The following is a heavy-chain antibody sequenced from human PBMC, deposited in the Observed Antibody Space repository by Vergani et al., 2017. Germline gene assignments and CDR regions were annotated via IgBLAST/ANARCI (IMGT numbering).Heavy chain of an antibody. D-gene: IGHD3-22*01. Sequence: QVQLVESGGGVVQPGRSLRLSCAASGFTFSSYGMHWVRQAPGKGLEWVAVIWYDGSNKYYADSEKGRFTISRDNSKNTLYLQMNSLRAEDTAVYYCAKDLYYYDSSVRGAFDIWGQGTMVTVSS. CDR2: IWYDGSNK. CDR1: GFTFSSYG. V-gene: IGHV3-33*06. J-gene: IGHJ3*02. CDR3: AKDLYYYDSSVRGAFDI.